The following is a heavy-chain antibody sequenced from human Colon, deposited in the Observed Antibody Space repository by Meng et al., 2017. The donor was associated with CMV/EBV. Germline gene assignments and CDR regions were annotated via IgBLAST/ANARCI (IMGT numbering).Heavy chain of an antibody. D-gene: IGHD6-19*01. CDR2: ISGSGGST. CDR3: AKVYSSGWYFLDY. J-gene: IGHJ4*02. CDR1: GFTFSSYT. Sequence: GESLKISWAASGFTFSSYTMSWVRQAPGKGLEWVSAISGSGGSTYYADSVKGGFTISRDNYKNTLYLQMNSLRAEDTAVYYCAKVYSSGWYFLDYWGQGTLVTVSS. V-gene: IGHV3-23*01.